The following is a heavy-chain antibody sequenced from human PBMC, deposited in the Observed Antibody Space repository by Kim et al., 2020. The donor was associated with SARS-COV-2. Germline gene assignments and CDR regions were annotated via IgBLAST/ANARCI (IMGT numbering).Heavy chain of an antibody. D-gene: IGHD3-22*01. J-gene: IGHJ6*02. Sequence: ASVKVSCKASGYTFTSYDINWVRQATGQGLEWMGWMNPNSGNTGYAQKFQGRVTMTRNTSISTAYMELSSLRSEDTAVYYCARGPGSPDYYDSSGYYLPVGYYYYGMDVWGQGTTVTVSS. CDR2: MNPNSGNT. CDR1: GYTFTSYD. CDR3: ARGPGSPDYYDSSGYYLPVGYYYYGMDV. V-gene: IGHV1-8*01.